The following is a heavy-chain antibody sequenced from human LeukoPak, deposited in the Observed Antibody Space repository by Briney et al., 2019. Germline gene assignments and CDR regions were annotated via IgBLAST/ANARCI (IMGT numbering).Heavy chain of an antibody. CDR2: ISLTGDST. D-gene: IGHD3-10*01. Sequence: GGSLRLSCAASGFTVSNHAMHWVRRGPGKGLEYVSAISLTGDSTYYANSVKGSFTISRDDSKNTLYLQMGSLQTEDMAVYYCARSYASGIHYMDVWGKGSTVTVSS. CDR1: GFTVSNHA. CDR3: ARSYASGIHYMDV. J-gene: IGHJ6*03. V-gene: IGHV3-64*01.